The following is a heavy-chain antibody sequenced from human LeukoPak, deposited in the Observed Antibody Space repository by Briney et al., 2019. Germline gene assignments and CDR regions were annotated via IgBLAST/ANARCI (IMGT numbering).Heavy chain of an antibody. CDR2: INPNSGGT. CDR1: GYTFTGYY. CDR3: ARDGRFEYSHLYYFDY. J-gene: IGHJ4*02. V-gene: IGHV1-2*02. Sequence: ASVKVSCKTSGYTFTGYYMHWVRQAPGQGLEWMGWINPNSGGTNYAQRFQGRVTMTRDTSMSTAYMELSRLRSDDSAVYYCARDGRFEYSHLYYFDYWGQGTLVTVSS. D-gene: IGHD6-6*01.